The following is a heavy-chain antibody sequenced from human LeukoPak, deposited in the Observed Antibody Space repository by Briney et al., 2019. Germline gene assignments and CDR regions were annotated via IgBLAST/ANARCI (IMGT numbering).Heavy chain of an antibody. CDR2: INTNTGNP. CDR3: ARVRLGYCSSTSCYRYYYYYYMDV. V-gene: IGHV7-4-1*02. J-gene: IGHJ6*03. Sequence: ASVKVSCKASGYTFTSYAMNWVRQAPGQGLEWMGWINTNTGNPTYAQGFTGRFVFSLDTSVSTAYLQISSLKAEDTAVYYCARVRLGYCSSTSCYRYYYYYYMDVWGKGTTVTVSS. D-gene: IGHD2-2*02. CDR1: GYTFTSYA.